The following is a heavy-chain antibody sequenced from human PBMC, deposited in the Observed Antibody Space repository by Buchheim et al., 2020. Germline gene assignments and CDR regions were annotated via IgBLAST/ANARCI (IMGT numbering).Heavy chain of an antibody. J-gene: IGHJ6*02. Sequence: EVQLVESGGGLVQPGGSLRLSCAASGFTFSSYWMHWVRQAPGKGLVWVSRINSDGSSTSYADSVKGRFTISRDNAKNTLYLQMNSLRAGDTTVYYCAREKYYYDSSAKNPYYYGMDVWGQGTT. D-gene: IGHD3-22*01. CDR3: AREKYYYDSSAKNPYYYGMDV. CDR1: GFTFSSYW. CDR2: INSDGSST. V-gene: IGHV3-74*01.